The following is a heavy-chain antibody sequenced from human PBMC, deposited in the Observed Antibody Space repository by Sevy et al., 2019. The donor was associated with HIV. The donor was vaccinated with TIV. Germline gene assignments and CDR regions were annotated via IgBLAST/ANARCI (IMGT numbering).Heavy chain of an antibody. CDR3: ARGLPMAVAQGAFDI. CDR2: IGVSGGST. D-gene: IGHD6-19*01. V-gene: IGHV3-23*01. CDR1: GFTFSSYA. J-gene: IGHJ3*02. Sequence: GGSLRLSCAASGFTFSSYAMRWVRQAPGKGLEWVSAIGVSGGSTYYADSVKGRFTISRDNSKNTLYLQMNSLRAEDTAVYYCARGLPMAVAQGAFDIWGQGTMVTVSS.